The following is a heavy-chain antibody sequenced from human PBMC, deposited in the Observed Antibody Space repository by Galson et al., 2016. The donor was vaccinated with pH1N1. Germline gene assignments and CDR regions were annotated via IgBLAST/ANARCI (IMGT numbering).Heavy chain of an antibody. CDR1: GDSMTDHF. Sequence: QVQLQESGPGLVKPSETLSLTCTVSGDSMTDHFRRWIRPPPGTGLEWIGFMHPTGITHQHPSPRSRGAISLDTSKSQFSLQLNSVTSADTAVYYCARGRFGGGPNYYGVDVWGQGTTVTVSS. CDR3: ARGRFGGGPNYYGVDV. J-gene: IGHJ6*02. V-gene: IGHV4-59*11. CDR2: MHPTGIT. D-gene: IGHD3-10*01.